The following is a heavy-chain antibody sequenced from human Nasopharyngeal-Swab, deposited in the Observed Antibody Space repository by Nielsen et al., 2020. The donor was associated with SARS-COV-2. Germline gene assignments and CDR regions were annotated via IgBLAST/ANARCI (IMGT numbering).Heavy chain of an antibody. Sequence: GESLKISCAASGFTFNIYAMAWVRRAPGRGLQWVTGVSASGGSTYYTDSVKGRFSISRDNSKNTLFLQMHILRVEDTAVYYCAKDGVVRGDALDLWGQGTMVTVSS. CDR2: VSASGGST. D-gene: IGHD3-10*01. V-gene: IGHV3-23*01. CDR3: AKDGVVRGDALDL. CDR1: GFTFNIYA. J-gene: IGHJ3*01.